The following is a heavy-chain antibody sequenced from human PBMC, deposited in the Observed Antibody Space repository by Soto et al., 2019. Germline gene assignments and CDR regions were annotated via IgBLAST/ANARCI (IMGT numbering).Heavy chain of an antibody. CDR3: ATRITVFGLLIPPFDP. CDR1: GGSVSGYY. Sequence: QVHLQQWGAGLLKPSETLSLTCAVYGGSVSGYYWNWIRQPPGKGLEWIGEINHTGGTHYNPSLKSRVTMSVDTSKNQFSLRLSSVTAAVTAIYYCATRITVFGLLIPPFDPWGQGTQVTVSS. V-gene: IGHV4-34*02. CDR2: INHTGGT. J-gene: IGHJ5*02. D-gene: IGHD3-3*01.